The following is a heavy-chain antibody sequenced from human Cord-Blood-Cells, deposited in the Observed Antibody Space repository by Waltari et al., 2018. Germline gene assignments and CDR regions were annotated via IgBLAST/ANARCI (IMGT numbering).Heavy chain of an antibody. CDR1: GYTFIGYY. V-gene: IGHV1-2*02. J-gene: IGHJ4*02. CDR3: ARGYSSGWYYFDY. Sequence: QVQLVQSGAEVKKPGASVKVSCQASGYTFIGYYMHWVRRAPGQGLEWMGWINPNSGGTNYAQKFQGRVTMTRDTSISTAYMELSRLRSDDTAVYYCARGYSSGWYYFDYWGQGTLVTVSS. D-gene: IGHD6-19*01. CDR2: INPNSGGT.